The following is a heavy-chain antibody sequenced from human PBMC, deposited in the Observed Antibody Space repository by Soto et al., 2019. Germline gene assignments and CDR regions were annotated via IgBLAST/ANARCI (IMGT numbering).Heavy chain of an antibody. CDR2: VSHSGIT. Sequence: SETLSLTCKVSGGSMRGYSWSWIRQTPGEGLEWIGYVSHSGITDYSPSLKNRVTISLDMSKNHFALHVNSVDPADTDVYYCAMVAMEKYKDMSIGSTSSAGAVWGQVPTITVYS. CDR1: GGSMRGYS. D-gene: IGHD2-15*01. J-gene: IGHJ6*02. V-gene: IGHV4-59*01. CDR3: AMVAMEKYKDMSIGSTSSAGAV.